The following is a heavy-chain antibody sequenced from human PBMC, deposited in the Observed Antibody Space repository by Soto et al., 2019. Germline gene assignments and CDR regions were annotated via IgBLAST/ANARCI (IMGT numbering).Heavy chain of an antibody. J-gene: IGHJ4*02. D-gene: IGHD6-6*01. Sequence: KPGGSLRLSCAASGFTFSDYYMSWIRQAPGKGLEWVSYISSSSSYTNYADSVKGRFTISRDNAKNSLYLQMNSLRAEDTAVYYCARDSYSSPSRWAPHSPDYWGQGTLVTVSS. V-gene: IGHV3-11*06. CDR2: ISSSSSYT. CDR3: ARDSYSSPSRWAPHSPDY. CDR1: GFTFSDYY.